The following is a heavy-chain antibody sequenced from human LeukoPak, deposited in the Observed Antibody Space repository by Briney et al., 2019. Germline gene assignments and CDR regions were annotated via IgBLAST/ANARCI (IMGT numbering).Heavy chain of an antibody. Sequence: ASVKVSCEASGYTFTSYGINWVRQATGQGLEWMGWMNPNSGNTGYAQKFQGRVTMTRNTSISTAYMELSSLRSEDTAVYYCARALFRRGSWYRAGFDPWGQGTLVTVSS. J-gene: IGHJ5*02. CDR2: MNPNSGNT. CDR1: GYTFTSYG. CDR3: ARALFRRGSWYRAGFDP. V-gene: IGHV1-8*02. D-gene: IGHD6-13*01.